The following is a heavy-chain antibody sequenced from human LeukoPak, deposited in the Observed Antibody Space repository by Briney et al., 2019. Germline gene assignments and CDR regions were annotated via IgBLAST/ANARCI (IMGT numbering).Heavy chain of an antibody. CDR2: ISSSSSYI. J-gene: IGHJ4*02. CDR3: ARQSITMIVIDY. CDR1: GFTFSSYS. D-gene: IGHD3-22*01. Sequence: PGGSLRLSCAASGFTFSSYSMNWVRQAPGKGLEWVSSISSSSSYIYYADSVKGRFTISRDNAKNSLYLQMNSLRAEDTAVYYCARQSITMIVIDYWGQGTLVTVSS. V-gene: IGHV3-21*01.